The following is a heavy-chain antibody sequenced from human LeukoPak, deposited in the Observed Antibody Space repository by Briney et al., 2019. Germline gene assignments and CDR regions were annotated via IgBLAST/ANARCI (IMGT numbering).Heavy chain of an antibody. CDR1: GLTFSNYW. CDR2: IKEDGSEK. J-gene: IGHJ4*02. CDR3: ARHGRHNFDY. Sequence: GGSLRLSCAASGLTFSNYWMSWVRQAPGKGLEWVANIKEDGSEKYYVDSVRGRFTISRDNAKSSLNLQMSSLRADDTAVYYCARHGRHNFDYWGQGTLVTVSS. V-gene: IGHV3-7*01. D-gene: IGHD5-24*01.